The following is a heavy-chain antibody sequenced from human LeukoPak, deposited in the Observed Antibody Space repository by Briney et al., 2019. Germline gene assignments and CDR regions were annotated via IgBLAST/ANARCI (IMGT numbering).Heavy chain of an antibody. Sequence: GGSLRLSCAASGFTFSSYSMNWVRQAPGKGLEWVSYISSSSSTIYYADSVKGRFTISRDNAKNSLYLQMNSLRAEDMALYYCAKDPSAAGTGYFDYWGQGTLVTVSS. D-gene: IGHD6-13*01. J-gene: IGHJ4*02. V-gene: IGHV3-48*04. CDR2: ISSSSSTI. CDR1: GFTFSSYS. CDR3: AKDPSAAGTGYFDY.